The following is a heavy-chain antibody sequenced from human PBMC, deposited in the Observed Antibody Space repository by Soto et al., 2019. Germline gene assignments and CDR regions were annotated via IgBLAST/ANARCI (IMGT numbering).Heavy chain of an antibody. V-gene: IGHV4-59*01. Sequence: QVQLQESGPGLVKPSETLSLTCAVSGGSITNYYWTWIRQPPGMGLEWIGYIYYIGSSNYNPSLKSRVNISVDTAKNQFSLKLSSVTAEDTAVYYCERGDWNDYYYYGLDVWGQGTTVTVSS. CDR2: IYYIGSS. CDR1: GGSITNYY. CDR3: ERGDWNDYYYYGLDV. D-gene: IGHD1-1*01. J-gene: IGHJ6*02.